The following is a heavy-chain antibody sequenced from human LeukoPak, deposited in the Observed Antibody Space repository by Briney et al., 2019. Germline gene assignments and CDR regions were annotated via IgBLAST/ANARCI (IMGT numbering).Heavy chain of an antibody. CDR1: GGSISSSSYY. Sequence: SETLSLTCTVSGGSISSSSYYWGWIRQPPGKGLEWIGSIYYSGTTNYNPSLKSRVTISVDTSKNQFSLKLTSVTAADTAVYYCAAYSGSRLNSIDYWGQGTLVTVSS. CDR2: IYYSGTT. V-gene: IGHV4-39*07. J-gene: IGHJ4*02. D-gene: IGHD1-26*01. CDR3: AAYSGSRLNSIDY.